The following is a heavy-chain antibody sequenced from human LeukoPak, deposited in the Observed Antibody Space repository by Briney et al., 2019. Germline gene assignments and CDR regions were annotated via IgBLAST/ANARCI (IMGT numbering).Heavy chain of an antibody. CDR2: IYYSGST. CDR3: ARSEGYAFDP. V-gene: IGHV4-30-4*01. D-gene: IGHD2-15*01. J-gene: IGHJ5*02. Sequence: PSETLSLTCTVFGGSLSSGDYYWSWLRQPPGKGLEWIGYIYYSGSTFYNPSLKSRVTISLDTSKSQFSLKLSSVSAADTAVYYCARSEGYAFDPWGQGTLVTVSS. CDR1: GGSLSSGDYY.